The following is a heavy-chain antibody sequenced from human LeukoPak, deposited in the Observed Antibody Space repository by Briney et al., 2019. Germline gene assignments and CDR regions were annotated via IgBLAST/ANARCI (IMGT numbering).Heavy chain of an antibody. D-gene: IGHD2-2*01. CDR3: AREYCSSTSCFNWFDP. Sequence: ASVKVSCKASGYTFTGCYMHWVRQAPGQGLEWMGWINPNSGGTNYAQKFQGRVTMTRDTSISTAYMELSRLRPDDTAVYYCAREYCSSTSCFNWFDPWGQGTLVTVSS. CDR2: INPNSGGT. V-gene: IGHV1-2*02. J-gene: IGHJ5*02. CDR1: GYTFTGCY.